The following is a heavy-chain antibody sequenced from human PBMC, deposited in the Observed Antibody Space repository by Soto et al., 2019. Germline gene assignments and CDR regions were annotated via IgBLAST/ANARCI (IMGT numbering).Heavy chain of an antibody. J-gene: IGHJ5*02. V-gene: IGHV1-3*01. CDR2: INAGNGNT. CDR1: GYTFTSYA. CDR3: LITGTTPNWFDP. D-gene: IGHD1-7*01. Sequence: ASVKVSCKASGYTFTSYAMHWVRQAPGQRLEWMGWINAGNGNTKYSQKFQGRVTITRDTSTSTAYMELRSLRSDDTAVYYCLITGTTPNWFDPWGQGTLVTVSS.